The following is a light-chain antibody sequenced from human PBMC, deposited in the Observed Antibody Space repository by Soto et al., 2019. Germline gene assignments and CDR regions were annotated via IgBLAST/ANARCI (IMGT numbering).Light chain of an antibody. Sequence: QSALTQPPSASGSPGQSVTISCTGTSSDVGGSNYVSWYQQHPGKAPKLLIYEVIKRPSGVPDRFSGSKSGNTASLTVSGLQAEDEAEYYCCSYADSNKVVFGGGTKLTVL. J-gene: IGLJ3*02. CDR3: CSYADSNKVV. V-gene: IGLV2-8*01. CDR1: SSDVGGSNY. CDR2: EVI.